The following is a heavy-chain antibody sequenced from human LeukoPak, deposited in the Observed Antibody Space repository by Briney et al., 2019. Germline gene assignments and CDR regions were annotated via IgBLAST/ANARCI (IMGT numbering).Heavy chain of an antibody. CDR2: IDSNGGGA. J-gene: IGHJ4*02. CDR1: GFTFNIYW. Sequence: GGSLRLSCAPSGFTFNIYWMHWVRQVPGKGLVWVSRIDSNGGGATYADSVKGRFTTSRDNGNNTMYLQMNSLRAEDTAIYYCARAKYSSRWSLDYWGQGALVTVSS. V-gene: IGHV3-74*03. CDR3: ARAKYSSRWSLDY. D-gene: IGHD6-13*01.